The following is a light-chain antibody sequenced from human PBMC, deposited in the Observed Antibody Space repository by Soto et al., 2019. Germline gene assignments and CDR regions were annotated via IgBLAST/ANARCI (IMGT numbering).Light chain of an antibody. V-gene: IGKV1-5*01. Sequence: DIQMTQSPSTLSASVGDRVTITCRASHSISSWLAWYQQKPGKAPKLLIFDASSLESGVPSRFSGSGSGTEFTLTIKGLQPDDFATYYCQQYNYYSRTFGQGTKVDIK. CDR3: QQYNYYSRT. CDR2: DAS. J-gene: IGKJ1*01. CDR1: HSISSW.